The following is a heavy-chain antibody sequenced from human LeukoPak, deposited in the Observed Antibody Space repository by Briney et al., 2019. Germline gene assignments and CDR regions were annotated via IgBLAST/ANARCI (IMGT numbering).Heavy chain of an antibody. V-gene: IGHV4-34*01. D-gene: IGHD3-10*01. Sequence: SETLSLTCAVYGGSFSGYYWSWIRQPPGKGLEWIGEINHSGSTNYNPSLKSRVTISVDTSKNQFSLKLSSVTAADTAVYYCARSDGYGLVDIWGQGTMVTVSS. CDR1: GGSFSGYY. CDR3: ARSDGYGLVDI. J-gene: IGHJ3*01. CDR2: INHSGST.